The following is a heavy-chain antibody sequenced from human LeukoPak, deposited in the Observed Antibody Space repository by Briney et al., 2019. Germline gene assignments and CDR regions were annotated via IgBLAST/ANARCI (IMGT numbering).Heavy chain of an antibody. CDR3: ARAERYYYDSSGYLAPDDAFDI. J-gene: IGHJ3*02. V-gene: IGHV1-46*01. Sequence: ASVKVSCKASGYTFTSYYMHWVRQAPGQGLEWMGIINPSGGSTSYAQKFQGRVTMTRDTSTSTVYMELSSLRSEDTAVYYCARAERYYYDSSGYLAPDDAFDIWGQGTMVTVSS. CDR1: GYTFTSYY. CDR2: INPSGGST. D-gene: IGHD3-22*01.